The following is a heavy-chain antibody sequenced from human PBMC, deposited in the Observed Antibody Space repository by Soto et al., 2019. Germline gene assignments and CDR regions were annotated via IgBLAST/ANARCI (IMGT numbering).Heavy chain of an antibody. CDR1: GGSISSYY. Sequence: SETLSLTCTVSGGSISSYYWSWIRQPPGKGLEWIGYIYYSGSTNYNPSLKSRVTISVDTSKNQFSLKLSSVTAADTAVYYCARAIDIVAHGMDAWGQGTTVTVSS. V-gene: IGHV4-59*01. CDR3: ARAIDIVAHGMDA. J-gene: IGHJ6*02. CDR2: IYYSGST. D-gene: IGHD2-15*01.